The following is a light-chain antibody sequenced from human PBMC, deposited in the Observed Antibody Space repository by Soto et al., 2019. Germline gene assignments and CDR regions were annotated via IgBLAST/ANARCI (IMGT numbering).Light chain of an antibody. J-gene: IGKJ5*01. V-gene: IGKV3D-15*01. Sequence: ETVMTPSPATLSVSPGERATLSCRASQSVSSKLAWYQQKPGQAPRLLIYGASTRATGIPARFGGSGSGTEFTLSISSLQSEDSAVYYCQQYNNWPPITFGQGTRLEIK. CDR3: QQYNNWPPIT. CDR1: QSVSSK. CDR2: GAS.